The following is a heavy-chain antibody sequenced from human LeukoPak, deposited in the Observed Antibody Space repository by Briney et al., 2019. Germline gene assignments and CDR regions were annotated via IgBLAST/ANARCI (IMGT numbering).Heavy chain of an antibody. V-gene: IGHV3-9*01. CDR3: AKDKAPLYSGYDWDLDF. D-gene: IGHD5-12*01. CDR2: ISWNSGSV. CDR1: GFTFHQYA. Sequence: GGSLRLSCAASGFTFHQYAIHWVRQVPGKGLEWVSGISWNSGSVGYADSVKGRFTISRDSAKNSVYLQMNSLRPEDTALYYCAKDKAPLYSGYDWDLDFWGQGTLVTVSS. J-gene: IGHJ4*02.